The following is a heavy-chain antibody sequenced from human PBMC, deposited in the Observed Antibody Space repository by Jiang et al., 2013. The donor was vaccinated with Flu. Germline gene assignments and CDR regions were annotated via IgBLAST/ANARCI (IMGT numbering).Heavy chain of an antibody. V-gene: IGHV4-34*01. CDR2: NHSGST. CDR3: ARGNTYYYDSSGYYYVRSGFGFDY. Sequence: NHSGSTNYNPSLKSRVTISVDTSKNQFSLKLSSVTAADTAVYYCARGNTYYYDSSGYYYVRSGFGFDYWGQGTLVTVS. D-gene: IGHD3-22*01. J-gene: IGHJ4*02.